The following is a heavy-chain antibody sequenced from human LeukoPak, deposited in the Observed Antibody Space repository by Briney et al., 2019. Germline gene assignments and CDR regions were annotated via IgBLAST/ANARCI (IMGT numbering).Heavy chain of an antibody. V-gene: IGHV1-8*01. CDR3: ARRLRPVTDFDY. Sequence: ASVKVSCKDSGYTFTSYDINWVRQATGQGLEWMGWMNPNSGNTDYAQKFQGRVTMTRKRSISRAYMELSSLRSEDTAVYYCARRLRPVTDFDYWGQGTLVTVSS. J-gene: IGHJ4*02. CDR1: GYTFTSYD. CDR2: MNPNSGNT. D-gene: IGHD4-17*01.